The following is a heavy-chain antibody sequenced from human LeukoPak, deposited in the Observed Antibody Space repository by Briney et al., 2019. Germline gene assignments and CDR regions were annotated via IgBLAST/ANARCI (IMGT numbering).Heavy chain of an antibody. Sequence: GGSLRLSCAASGFTFDDYAMHWVRQAPGKGLEWVSGISWNSGSIGYADSVKGRFTISRDNAKNSLYLQMNSLRAEDTAVYYCARVSSQWELHPMGFDYWGQGTLVTVSS. D-gene: IGHD1-26*01. CDR1: GFTFDDYA. CDR2: ISWNSGSI. J-gene: IGHJ4*02. CDR3: ARVSSQWELHPMGFDY. V-gene: IGHV3-9*01.